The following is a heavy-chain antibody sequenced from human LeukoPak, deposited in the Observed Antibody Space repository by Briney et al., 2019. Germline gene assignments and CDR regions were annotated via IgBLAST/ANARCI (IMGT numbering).Heavy chain of an antibody. D-gene: IGHD3-22*01. Sequence: GGSLRLSCAASGFTLKKYGIDWVRHAPGKGLGWVVFIRYDGNNEYYADSVKGRFTISRDNSKNTLYLEMDSLRAEDTAVYYCAKNYYSDTSAYFRYAFDIWGQGTVVTVSS. CDR3: AKNYYSDTSAYFRYAFDI. CDR1: GFTLKKYG. V-gene: IGHV3-30*02. J-gene: IGHJ3*02. CDR2: IRYDGNNE.